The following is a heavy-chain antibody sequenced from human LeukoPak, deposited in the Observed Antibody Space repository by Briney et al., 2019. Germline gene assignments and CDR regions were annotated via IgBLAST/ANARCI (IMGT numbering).Heavy chain of an antibody. CDR2: NSSSSSNI. CDR1: GFTFARYS. D-gene: IGHD3-22*01. Sequence: GGSLRLSCAASGFTFARYSMNWVRQAPGKGLEWVSSNSSSSSNIYYADSVTGRFTISRDNAKNSLYLQMNSLRAEDTAVYYCVRAVEYYYDSSGYAVDYWGQGTLVTVSS. V-gene: IGHV3-21*01. CDR3: VRAVEYYYDSSGYAVDY. J-gene: IGHJ4*02.